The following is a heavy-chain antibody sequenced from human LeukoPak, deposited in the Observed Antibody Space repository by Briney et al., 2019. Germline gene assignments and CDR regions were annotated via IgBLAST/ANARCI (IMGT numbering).Heavy chain of an antibody. Sequence: SETLSLTCTVSGGSISSSSYYWGWIRQPPGKGPEWIGSIYYSGSTYYNPSLKSRVTISVDTSKNQFSLKLSSVTAADTAVYYCARAGPYSNYYWFDPWGQGTLVTVSS. D-gene: IGHD4-11*01. J-gene: IGHJ5*02. CDR2: IYYSGST. CDR3: ARAGPYSNYYWFDP. CDR1: GGSISSSSYY. V-gene: IGHV4-39*07.